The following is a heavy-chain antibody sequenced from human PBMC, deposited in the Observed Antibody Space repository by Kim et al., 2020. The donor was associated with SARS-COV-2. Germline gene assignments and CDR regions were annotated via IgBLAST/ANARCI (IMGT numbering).Heavy chain of an antibody. V-gene: IGHV3-23*01. CDR2: ISCSGGST. J-gene: IGHJ4*01. CDR1: GFTFSSYA. Sequence: GGSLRLSCAASGFTFSSYAMSWVRQAPGKGLEWVSAISCSGGSTYDADSVTGRFTISRDNSKNKLYLQLNSLIAEDTAVYYCAKYCSGGSWYSAFFDSWG. CDR3: AKYCSGGSWYSAFFDS. D-gene: IGHD2-15*01.